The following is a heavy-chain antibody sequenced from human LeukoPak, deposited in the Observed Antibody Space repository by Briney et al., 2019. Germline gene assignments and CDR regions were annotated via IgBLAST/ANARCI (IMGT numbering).Heavy chain of an antibody. D-gene: IGHD5-24*01. J-gene: IGHJ4*02. Sequence: PSETPSLTCTVSGGSISSSSYYWGWIRQPPGKGLEWIGSIYYSGSTYYNPSLKSRVTISVDTSKNQFSLKLSSVTAADTAVYYCVGYPPRRDGYNLYYFDYWGQGTLVTVSS. CDR2: IYYSGST. CDR1: GGSISSSSYY. V-gene: IGHV4-39*07. CDR3: VGYPPRRDGYNLYYFDY.